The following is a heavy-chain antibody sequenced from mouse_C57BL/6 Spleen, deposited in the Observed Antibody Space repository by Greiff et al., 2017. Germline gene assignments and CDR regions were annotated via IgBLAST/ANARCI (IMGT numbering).Heavy chain of an antibody. CDR1: GYTFTSSW. V-gene: IGHV1-52*01. CDR2: IDPSDSET. CDR3: ARGHYYGSSGGFAY. D-gene: IGHD1-1*01. J-gene: IGHJ3*01. Sequence: LQQPGAELVRPGSSVKLSCKASGYTFTSSWMHWVKQRPIQGLEWIGNIDPSDSETHYNQKFKDKATLTVDKSSSTAYMQLSSLTSEDSAVYDCARGHYYGSSGGFAYWGQGTLVTVSA.